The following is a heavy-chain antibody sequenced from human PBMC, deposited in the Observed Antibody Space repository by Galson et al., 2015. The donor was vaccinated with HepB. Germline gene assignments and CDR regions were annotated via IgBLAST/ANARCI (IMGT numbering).Heavy chain of an antibody. CDR3: ARGGRIVVVITI. J-gene: IGHJ4*02. D-gene: IGHD3-22*01. Sequence: ETLSLTCAVYGGSFGGYYWSWIRQPPGKGLEWIGEINHSGSTNYNPSLKSRVTISVDTSKNQFSLKLSSVTAADTAVYYCARGGRIVVVITIWGQGTLVTVSS. CDR1: GGSFGGYY. CDR2: INHSGST. V-gene: IGHV4-34*01.